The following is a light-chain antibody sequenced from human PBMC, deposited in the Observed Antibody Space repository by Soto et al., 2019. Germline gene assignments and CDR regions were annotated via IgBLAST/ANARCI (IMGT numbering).Light chain of an antibody. V-gene: IGKV3-20*01. Sequence: EIVLTQSPGTLSLSPGERATLSCRASQSVSSSYLAWYQQKPSQAPRLLIYGASSRATGIPDRFSGSGSATEFTLTISRLEPEDFAVYYCQQYGSSPRTFGQGTKVELK. CDR3: QQYGSSPRT. J-gene: IGKJ1*01. CDR2: GAS. CDR1: QSVSSSY.